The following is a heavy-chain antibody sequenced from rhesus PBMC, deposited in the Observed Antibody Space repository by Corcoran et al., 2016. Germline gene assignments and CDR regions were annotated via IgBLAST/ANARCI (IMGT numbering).Heavy chain of an antibody. V-gene: IGHV4-65*02. CDR1: GDSISRDSISRGYW. CDR2: IGGSSGNT. J-gene: IGHJ6*01. Sequence: QVQLQESGPGLVKPSETLSLTCAVSGDSISRDSISRGYWWTWIRQPPGKGLEWIGNIGGSSGNTYYKPSLKSRITISKDTSKNQFSLRLTSVTAGTAVYYCARRLVVSARDNGLDSWGQGVLVTVSS. CDR3: ARRLVVSARDNGLDS. D-gene: IGHD2-39*01.